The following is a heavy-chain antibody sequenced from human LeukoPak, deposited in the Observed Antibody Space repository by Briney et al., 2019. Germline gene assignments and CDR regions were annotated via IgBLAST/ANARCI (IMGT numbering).Heavy chain of an antibody. D-gene: IGHD3-22*01. CDR3: ARDHHRRLYDSQARDTFDI. V-gene: IGHV3-48*01. CDR1: GFTFSSYS. J-gene: IGHJ3*02. Sequence: GGSLRLSCAASGFTFSSYSVNWVRQAPGKGLEWVSYISSSSSTLYYADSVKGRFSISRDNAKNSLYLQMNSLRAEDTAVYYCARDHHRRLYDSQARDTFDIWGQGTLVTVSS. CDR2: ISSSSSTL.